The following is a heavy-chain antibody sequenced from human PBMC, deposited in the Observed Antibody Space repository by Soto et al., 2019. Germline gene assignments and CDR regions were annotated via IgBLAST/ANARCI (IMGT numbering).Heavy chain of an antibody. J-gene: IGHJ6*03. CDR2: ISSSGSTI. D-gene: IGHD4-17*01. CDR3: ARDAEAGDYEHYYYDMDV. CDR1: GFTFSDYY. V-gene: IGHV3-11*01. Sequence: GGSLRLSCAASGFTFSDYYMSWIRQAPGKGLEWVSYISSSGSTIYYADSVKGRFTISRDNAKNSLYLQMKSLRAEDTAVYYCARDAEAGDYEHYYYDMDVWGKGNTVTVSS.